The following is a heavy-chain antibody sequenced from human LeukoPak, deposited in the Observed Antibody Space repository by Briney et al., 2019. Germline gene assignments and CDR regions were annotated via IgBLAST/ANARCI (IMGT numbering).Heavy chain of an antibody. V-gene: IGHV3-21*01. Sequence: TTGGSLRLSCVASGFTFSSYSMNWVRQAPGKGLEWVSSISSSSSYIYYADSVKGRFTISRDNAKNSLYLQMNSLRAEDTAVYYCARGYNWNEPFGYWGQGTLVTVSS. CDR2: ISSSSSYI. CDR3: ARGYNWNEPFGY. J-gene: IGHJ4*02. CDR1: GFTFSSYS. D-gene: IGHD1-20*01.